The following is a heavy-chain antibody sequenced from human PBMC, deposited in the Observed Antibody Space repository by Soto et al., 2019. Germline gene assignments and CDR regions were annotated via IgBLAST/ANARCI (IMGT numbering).Heavy chain of an antibody. CDR1: GTTFSNYA. D-gene: IGHD3-22*01. J-gene: IGHJ4*02. CDR2: IILPFGTP. V-gene: IGHV1-69*12. Sequence: QVRLVQSGAEVKKTGSSVKVSCKASGTTFSNYAIGWVRQAPGQGLEWMGGIILPFGTPNYAQKFQGRVTITADEYMTTVYMELRALRFEATAGYYCVRGPDYEGYFDYWGQGSLVTVSS. CDR3: VRGPDYEGYFDY.